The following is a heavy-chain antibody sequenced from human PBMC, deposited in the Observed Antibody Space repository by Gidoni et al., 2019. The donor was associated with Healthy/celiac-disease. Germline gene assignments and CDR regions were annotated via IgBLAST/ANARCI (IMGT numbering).Heavy chain of an antibody. D-gene: IGHD6-19*01. CDR1: GYTFTGYY. CDR2: INPNSGGT. CDR3: GRAVAGAGDY. J-gene: IGHJ4*02. V-gene: IGHV1-2*02. Sequence: QVQLVQSGAVVKKPGASVKVSCTAYGYTFTGYYMHWVRQAPGQGLEWMGWINPNSGGTNYAQKVKGRVTMTRDTSISTAYMELSRRRSDDTAVYYGGRAVAGAGDYWGQGTLVTVSS.